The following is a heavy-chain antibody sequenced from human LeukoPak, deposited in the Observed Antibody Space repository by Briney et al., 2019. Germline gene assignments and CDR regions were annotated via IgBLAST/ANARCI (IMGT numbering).Heavy chain of an antibody. D-gene: IGHD6-13*01. J-gene: IGHJ4*02. CDR3: ASRGLAAADH. Sequence: SVKVSCKASGGTFSSYAISWVRQAPGQGLEWMGGIIHIFGTANYAQKCQGRVTITTDESTSTAYMELSSLRSEDTAVFYCASRGLAAADHWGQGTLVTVSS. V-gene: IGHV1-69*05. CDR2: IIHIFGTA. CDR1: GGTFSSYA.